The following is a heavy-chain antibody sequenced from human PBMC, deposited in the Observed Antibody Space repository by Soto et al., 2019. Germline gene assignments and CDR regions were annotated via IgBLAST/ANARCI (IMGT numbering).Heavy chain of an antibody. CDR3: ARFRGYPDNLIDY. CDR1: GGSISSGGYY. D-gene: IGHD3-22*01. CDR2: IYYSGST. V-gene: IGHV4-31*03. J-gene: IGHJ4*02. Sequence: SETLSLTCTVSGGSISSGGYYWSRIRQHPGKGLEWIGYIYYSGSTYYNPSLKSRVTISVDTSKNQFSLKLSSVTAADTAVYYCARFRGYPDNLIDYWGQGTLVTVSS.